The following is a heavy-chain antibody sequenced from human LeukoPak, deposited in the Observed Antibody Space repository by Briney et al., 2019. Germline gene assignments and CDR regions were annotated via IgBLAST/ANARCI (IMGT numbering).Heavy chain of an antibody. J-gene: IGHJ4*02. CDR2: ISAYNGNT. CDR3: ARGQGAVVVPAAISPTRY. CDR1: GYTFTSYG. V-gene: IGHV1-18*01. D-gene: IGHD2-2*02. Sequence: ASVKVSCKASGYTFTSYGISWVRQAPGQGLEWMGWISAYNGNTNYAQKFQGRVTMTRDTSISTAYMELSRLRSDDTAVYYCARGQGAVVVPAAISPTRYWGQGTLVTVSS.